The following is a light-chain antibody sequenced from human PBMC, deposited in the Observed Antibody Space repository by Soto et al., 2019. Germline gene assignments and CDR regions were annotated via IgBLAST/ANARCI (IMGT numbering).Light chain of an antibody. CDR3: ISYAGANNFYV. V-gene: IGLV2-8*01. CDR1: SSDVGAYYF. J-gene: IGLJ1*01. CDR2: EVS. Sequence: SALTQPPSASGSPGQSVTISCTGTSSDVGAYYFVSWYQHHPGKAPKLLIYEVSKRPSGVPDRFSASKSGNTASLTVSGLQAEDEADYYCISYAGANNFYVFGTGTKLTVL.